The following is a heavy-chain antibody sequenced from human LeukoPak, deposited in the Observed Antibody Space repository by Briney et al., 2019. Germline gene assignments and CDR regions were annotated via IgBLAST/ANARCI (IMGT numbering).Heavy chain of an antibody. CDR3: AKNGDRGAYCTGGTCYPYFYYYMDV. D-gene: IGHD2-15*01. CDR2: ISSTGGTT. V-gene: IGHV3-23*01. Sequence: GGSLRLSCAASGFTVSSNYMTWVRQAPGKGLEWVSSISSTGGTTYYADSVKGRFTSSRDNSKNTLYLQMTSLRAEDTAIYYCAKNGDRGAYCTGGTCYPYFYYYMDVWGKGTTVTI. J-gene: IGHJ6*03. CDR1: GFTVSSNY.